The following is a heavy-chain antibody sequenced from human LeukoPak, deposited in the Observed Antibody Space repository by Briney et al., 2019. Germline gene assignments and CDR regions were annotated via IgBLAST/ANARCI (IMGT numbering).Heavy chain of an antibody. J-gene: IGHJ4*02. CDR1: GGSFSGYY. V-gene: IGHV4-34*01. CDR2: INHSGST. D-gene: IGHD5-18*01. Sequence: SETLSLTCAVHGGSFSGYYWSWIRQPPGKGLEWIGEINHSGSTNYNPSLKSRVTISVDTSKNQFSLKLSSVTAADTAVYYCASGYSYGRRVDYWGQGTLVTVSS. CDR3: ASGYSYGRRVDY.